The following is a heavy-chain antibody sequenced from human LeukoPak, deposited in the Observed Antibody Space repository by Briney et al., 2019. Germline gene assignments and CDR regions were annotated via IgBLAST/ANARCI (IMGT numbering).Heavy chain of an antibody. V-gene: IGHV3-21*01. CDR2: ISSSSSYI. J-gene: IGHJ5*02. Sequence: GGSLRLSCAASGFTFSSYAMHCVRQAPGKGLEWVSSISSSSSYIYYADSVKGRFTISRDKAKNSLYLQMNSLRAEDTAVYYCARVDQDWFDPWGKGTLVTVSS. CDR1: GFTFSSYA. CDR3: ARVDQDWFDP.